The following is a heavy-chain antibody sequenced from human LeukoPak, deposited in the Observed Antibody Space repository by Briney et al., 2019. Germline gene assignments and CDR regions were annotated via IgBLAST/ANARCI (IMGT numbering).Heavy chain of an antibody. J-gene: IGHJ4*02. CDR2: INPNRGGT. CDR3: ARALWFGELDLASDY. CDR1: GYTFTGYY. D-gene: IGHD3-10*01. V-gene: IGHV1-2*02. Sequence: ASVKVSCKASGYTFTGYYMHWVRQAPGQGLEWMGWINPNRGGTNYAQKFQGRVTMTRDTSISTAYMELSRLRSDDTAVYYCARALWFGELDLASDYWGQGTLVTVSS.